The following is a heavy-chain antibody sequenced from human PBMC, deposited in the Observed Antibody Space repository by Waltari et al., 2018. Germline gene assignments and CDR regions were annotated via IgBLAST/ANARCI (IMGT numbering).Heavy chain of an antibody. V-gene: IGHV4-38-2*01. D-gene: IGHD3-3*01. J-gene: IGHJ6*02. CDR1: GYSISSGYY. CDR3: ARQTNFWSGYYTTNTVGGMDV. CDR2: IYHSGST. Sequence: QVQLQESGPGLVKPSETLSLTCAGSGYSISSGYYWGWIRQPPGKGLEWIGSIYHSGSTYYNPSLKSRVTISVDTSKNQFSLKLSSVTAADTAVYYCARQTNFWSGYYTTNTVGGMDVWGQGTTVTVSS.